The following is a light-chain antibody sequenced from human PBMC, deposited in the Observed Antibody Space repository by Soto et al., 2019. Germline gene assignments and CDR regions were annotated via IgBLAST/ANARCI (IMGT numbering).Light chain of an antibody. CDR1: QSVSSSY. J-gene: IGKJ5*01. CDR2: ATS. Sequence: EIVLTQSPGTLSLSPGERATLSCRASQSVSSSYLAWYQQKPGQAPRLLIYATSNRATGIPDRFSGSGSGADFTLTISRLEPEDFAVYYCQQYGNWITFGQGTRLEIK. CDR3: QQYGNWIT. V-gene: IGKV3-20*01.